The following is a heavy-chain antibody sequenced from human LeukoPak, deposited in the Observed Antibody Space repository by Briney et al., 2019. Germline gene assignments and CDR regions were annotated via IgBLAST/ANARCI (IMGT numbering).Heavy chain of an antibody. J-gene: IGHJ5*02. CDR2: IYYRGST. V-gene: IGHV4-39*01. CDR1: GASISSSPYY. CDR3: ARHYLSDGILSPSDP. Sequence: SETLSLTCTVAGASISSSPYYWGWIRQPPGKGLEWIGTIYYRGSTYSNPALNSRVTISLDTSKNQFSLRLRSVTAADTALYYCARHYLSDGILSPSDPWGQGTLVTVSS. D-gene: IGHD1-1*01.